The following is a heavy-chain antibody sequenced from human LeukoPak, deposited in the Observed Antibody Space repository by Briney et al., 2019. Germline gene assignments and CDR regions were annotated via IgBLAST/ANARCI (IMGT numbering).Heavy chain of an antibody. Sequence: ASVKVSCKASGYTFTDYFIHWVRQAPGQGLEWMGWVNPHSGGRNLAQKVQGRVTMTRDTSSTTAYLELSGLTSDDTAMYYCAKVRDRLSSFYPAAWGQGTLVTVSS. CDR1: GYTFTDYF. V-gene: IGHV1-2*02. CDR3: AKVRDRLSSFYPAA. D-gene: IGHD6-13*01. J-gene: IGHJ4*02. CDR2: VNPHSGGR.